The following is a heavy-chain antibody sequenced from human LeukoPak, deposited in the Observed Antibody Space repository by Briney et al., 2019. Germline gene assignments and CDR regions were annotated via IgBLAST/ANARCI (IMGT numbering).Heavy chain of an antibody. V-gene: IGHV1-2*02. Sequence: ASVKVSCKASGYTFIGYYMHWVRQAPGQGLEWMGWINPNSGGTNYAQKFQGRVTMTRDTSISTAYMDLSRLRSDDTAVYYCAGIDDSSGYYYPDDYWGQGTLVTVSS. CDR2: INPNSGGT. CDR3: AGIDDSSGYYYPDDY. CDR1: GYTFIGYY. D-gene: IGHD3-22*01. J-gene: IGHJ4*02.